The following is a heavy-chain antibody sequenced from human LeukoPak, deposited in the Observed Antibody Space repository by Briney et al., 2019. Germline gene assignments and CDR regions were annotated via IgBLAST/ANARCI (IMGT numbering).Heavy chain of an antibody. Sequence: GGSLRLSCAASGFTVSSNYMSWVRQAPGKGLDWISVIYSGGSTYYADSVKGRFTISRDSSKNTLYLQMNSLRAEDTAVYYCARRFGFRGNYYYYGMDVWGKGTTVTVSS. J-gene: IGHJ6*04. V-gene: IGHV3-53*01. CDR2: IYSGGST. CDR3: ARRFGFRGNYYYYGMDV. CDR1: GFTVSSNY. D-gene: IGHD3-16*01.